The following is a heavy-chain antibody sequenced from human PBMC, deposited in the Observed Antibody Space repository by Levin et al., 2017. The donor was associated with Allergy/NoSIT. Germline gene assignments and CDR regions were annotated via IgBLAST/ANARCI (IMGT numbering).Heavy chain of an antibody. CDR1: GFTFSSYA. V-gene: IGHV3-23*01. Sequence: GESLKISCAASGFTFSSYAMSWVRQAPGKGLEWVSAISGNGRTTNYADSVKGRFTISRDNSKSTLFLQMNSLRNDDTAVYFCVREADCTSTSCYYFDSWGQGILVTVSS. CDR2: ISGNGRTT. J-gene: IGHJ4*02. CDR3: VREADCTSTSCYYFDS. D-gene: IGHD2-2*01.